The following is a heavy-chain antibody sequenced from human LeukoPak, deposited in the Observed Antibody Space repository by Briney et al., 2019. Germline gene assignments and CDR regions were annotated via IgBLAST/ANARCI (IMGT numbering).Heavy chain of an antibody. V-gene: IGHV1-2*04. CDR1: GYTFTGYY. CDR2: INPNSGGT. Sequence: ASVKVSCKASGYTFTGYYMHWVRQAPGQGLEWMGWINPNSGGTNYAQKFQGWVTTTRDTSISTAYMELSRLRSDDTAVYYCARERDHVLLWFGESSRAFDIWGQGTMVTVSS. D-gene: IGHD3-10*01. J-gene: IGHJ3*02. CDR3: ARERDHVLLWFGESSRAFDI.